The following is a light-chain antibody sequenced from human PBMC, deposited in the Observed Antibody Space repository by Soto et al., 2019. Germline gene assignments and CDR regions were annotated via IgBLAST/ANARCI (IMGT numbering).Light chain of an antibody. CDR1: QSISSW. CDR2: DAS. Sequence: DIQMTQSPSTLSASVGDRVTITCRASQSISSWLAWYQQKPGKAPKLLIYDASSLESGVPSRFSGSGSGTEFTLTISSLQPDDFATYYCQQSYNSPFNFGPGTKVDMK. V-gene: IGKV1-5*01. CDR3: QQSYNSPFN. J-gene: IGKJ3*01.